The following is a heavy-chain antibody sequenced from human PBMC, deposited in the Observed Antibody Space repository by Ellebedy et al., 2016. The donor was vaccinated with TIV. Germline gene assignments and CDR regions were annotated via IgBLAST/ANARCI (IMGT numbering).Heavy chain of an antibody. CDR1: GFTFSSYS. CDR3: ARDPHDYGGTIYFDY. J-gene: IGHJ4*02. Sequence: GGSLRLXXAASGFTFSSYSMNWVRQAPGKGLEWVSSISSSSFYIYYADSVKGRFTISRDNAKNSLYLQMNSLRAEDTAVYYCARDPHDYGGTIYFDYWGQGTLVTVSS. CDR2: ISSSSFYI. V-gene: IGHV3-21*01. D-gene: IGHD4-23*01.